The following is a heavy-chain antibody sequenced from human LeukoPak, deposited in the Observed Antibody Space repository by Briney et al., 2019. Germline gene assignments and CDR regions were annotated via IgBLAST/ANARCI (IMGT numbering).Heavy chain of an antibody. CDR3: ARSYKWSDGDYFDY. Sequence: SETLSLTCAVYGGSFSAYNWSWIRQPPGKGLEWIGEINHSGSTNYNPSLKSRVTISVDTSKNQFSLKLSSVTAADTAVYYCARSYKWSDGDYFDYWGQGTLVTVS. J-gene: IGHJ4*02. CDR2: INHSGST. V-gene: IGHV4-34*01. CDR1: GGSFSAYN. D-gene: IGHD1-20*01.